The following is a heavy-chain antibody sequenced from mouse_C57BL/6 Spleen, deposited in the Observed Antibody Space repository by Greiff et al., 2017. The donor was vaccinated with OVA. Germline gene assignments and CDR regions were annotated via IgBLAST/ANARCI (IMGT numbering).Heavy chain of an antibody. CDR3: ARGGYDYEGYFDV. Sequence: QVQLKQSGAELVKPGASVKLSCKASGYTFTSYWMHWVKQRPGQGLEWIGMIHPNSGSTNYNEKFKSKATLTVDKSSSTAYMQLSSLTSEDSAVYYCARGGYDYEGYFDVWGTGTTVTVSS. CDR1: GYTFTSYW. V-gene: IGHV1-64*01. CDR2: IHPNSGST. J-gene: IGHJ1*03. D-gene: IGHD2-4*01.